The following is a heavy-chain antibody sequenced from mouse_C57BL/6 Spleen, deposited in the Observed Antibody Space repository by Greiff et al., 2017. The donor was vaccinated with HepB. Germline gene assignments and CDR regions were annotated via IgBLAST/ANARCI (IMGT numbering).Heavy chain of an antibody. CDR1: GFTFSSYA. V-gene: IGHV5-4*01. D-gene: IGHD2-3*01. CDR3: ARDYDGYYGY. CDR2: ISDGGSYT. Sequence: DVQLVESGGGLVKPGGSLKLSCAASGFTFSSYAMSWVRQTPEKRLEWVATISDGGSYTYYPDNVKGRFTISRDNAKNNLYLQMSHLKSEDTAMYYCARDYDGYYGYWGQGTTLTVSS. J-gene: IGHJ2*01.